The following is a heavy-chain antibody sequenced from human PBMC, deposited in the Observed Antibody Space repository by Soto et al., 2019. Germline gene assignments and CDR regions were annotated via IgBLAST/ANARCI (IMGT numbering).Heavy chain of an antibody. Sequence: ASVKVSCKASGLTFITHAIHWVRQAPGQRLEWMGWINSDNGNTKYSQKFQGRVTITRDTSASTAYMELSSLRSEDTAVYYCARGRLYNVFGPWAHGTQVTVSS. CDR3: ARGRLYNVFGP. CDR1: GLTFITHA. CDR2: INSDNGNT. D-gene: IGHD1-1*01. V-gene: IGHV1-3*01. J-gene: IGHJ5*02.